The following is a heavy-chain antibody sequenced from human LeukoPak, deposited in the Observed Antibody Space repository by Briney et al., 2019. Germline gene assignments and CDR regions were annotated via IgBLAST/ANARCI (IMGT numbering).Heavy chain of an antibody. CDR3: ARGVTAIPADY. Sequence: PGGSLRLSCAASGFTFSNSWMSWVRQAPGKGLEWVATIKPDGSAQYYVDSVKGRFTISRDNAKNSLFLQINSLRAEDTAVYYCARGVTAIPADYWGQGTLVTVSS. CDR2: IKPDGSAQ. D-gene: IGHD2-21*02. V-gene: IGHV3-7*01. CDR1: GFTFSNSW. J-gene: IGHJ4*02.